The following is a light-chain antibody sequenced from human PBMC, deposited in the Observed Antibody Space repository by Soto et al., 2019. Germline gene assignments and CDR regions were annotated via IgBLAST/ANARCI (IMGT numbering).Light chain of an antibody. CDR1: QSISRY. J-gene: IGKJ3*01. Sequence: DIHMTQSPSSLSASIGDRVSITCRASQSISRYLNWYQQKPGKAPQLLIYIASNLEGGFPSSCSVTGSGTDFTLTISSLQPEDFATYYCQQSSSCPFTCGPATKVDIK. V-gene: IGKV1-39*01. CDR2: IAS. CDR3: QQSSSCPFT.